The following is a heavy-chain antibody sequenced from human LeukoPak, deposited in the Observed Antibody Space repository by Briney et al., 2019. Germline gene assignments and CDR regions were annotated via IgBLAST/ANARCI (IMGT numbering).Heavy chain of an antibody. CDR2: INNDGSDR. Sequence: PGGSLRLSCAASGFTFSSDYMHWVRQAPGKGLVWVSRINNDGSDRSYADSVKGRFTISRDNAKTTLYLQMNSLRAEDTAVYYCARGRGYSSWSPYSYYFDYWGQGTLVTVSS. CDR3: ARGRGYSSWSPYSYYFDY. CDR1: GFTFSSDY. V-gene: IGHV3-74*01. J-gene: IGHJ4*02. D-gene: IGHD6-13*01.